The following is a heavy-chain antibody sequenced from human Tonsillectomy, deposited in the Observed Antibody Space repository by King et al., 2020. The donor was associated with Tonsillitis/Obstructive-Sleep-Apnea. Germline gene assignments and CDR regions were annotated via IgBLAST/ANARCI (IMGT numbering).Heavy chain of an antibody. CDR1: GFTFRTYG. D-gene: IGHD4-17*01. J-gene: IGHJ3*02. CDR3: ANSLRNAFDM. CDR2: IWFDGSEK. V-gene: IGHV3-33*06. Sequence: VQLVESGGGVVQPGRSLRLSCAASGFTFRTYGMHWVRQAPGKGLEWVAVIWFDGSEKYYADSVKGRFTISRDNSKKTLYLQMSSLRAEGTAVYYCANSLRNAFDMWGQGTMVTVSS.